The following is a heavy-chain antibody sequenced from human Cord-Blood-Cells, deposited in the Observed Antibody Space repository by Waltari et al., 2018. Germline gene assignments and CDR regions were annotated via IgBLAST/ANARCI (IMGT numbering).Heavy chain of an antibody. CDR1: GYTFTSYG. J-gene: IGHJ6*02. CDR3: ARSCSSTSCYYYYYYGMDV. V-gene: IGHV1-18*01. CDR2: ISAYNGNT. D-gene: IGHD2-2*01. Sequence: QVQLVQSGAEVKKPGASVKVSCKASGYTFTSYGISWVRQAPGQGLEWMGWISAYNGNTNYAQKLQGRVTMTTDTSTSTAYMELRSLRSDDTAVYYCARSCSSTSCYYYYYYGMDVWGQGTTVTVSS.